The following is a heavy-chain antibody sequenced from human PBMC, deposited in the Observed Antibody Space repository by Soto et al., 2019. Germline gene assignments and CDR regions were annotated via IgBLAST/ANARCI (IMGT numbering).Heavy chain of an antibody. D-gene: IGHD4-17*01. Sequence: GGSLRLSCAASGFTVSDYEMNWVRQPPGKGLEWVSYINSGGASIKYADSVQGRFTISRDNARNSLYLQMNSLRDEDTAVYYCARENYGDAFDFWGQGTLVTVSS. J-gene: IGHJ4*02. V-gene: IGHV3-48*03. CDR2: INSGGASI. CDR3: ARENYGDAFDF. CDR1: GFTVSDYE.